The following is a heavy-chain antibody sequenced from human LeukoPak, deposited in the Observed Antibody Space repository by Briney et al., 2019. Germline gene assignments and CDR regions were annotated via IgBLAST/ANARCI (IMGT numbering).Heavy chain of an antibody. CDR2: IWYDGNNK. CDR3: AKDWGYTTMVSYYFDY. J-gene: IGHJ4*02. Sequence: PGRSLRLSCAASGFTFSGYGMHWVRQAPDKGLEWVAIIWYDGNNKYYADSVKGRFTISRDNSKNTLYLQMNSLRVEDTVVYYCAKDWGYTTMVSYYFDYWGQGALVTVSS. D-gene: IGHD5-18*01. CDR1: GFTFSGYG. V-gene: IGHV3-33*06.